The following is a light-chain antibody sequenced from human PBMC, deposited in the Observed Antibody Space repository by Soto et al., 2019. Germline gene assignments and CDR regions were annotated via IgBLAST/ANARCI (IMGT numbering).Light chain of an antibody. Sequence: DVQLTQFPPSLSASVGDRITITCRASQHLRSYLAWYQQKPGQAPQLLIYDASTLQSGVPSRFSGSGSGTDFTLTISSLQPEDVATYYCQQLNSYLGAFGQGTKVEIK. J-gene: IGKJ2*01. CDR3: QQLNSYLGA. V-gene: IGKV1-9*01. CDR1: QHLRSY. CDR2: DAS.